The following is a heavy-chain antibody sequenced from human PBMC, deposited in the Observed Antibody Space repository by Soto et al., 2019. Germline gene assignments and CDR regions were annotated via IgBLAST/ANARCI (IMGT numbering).Heavy chain of an antibody. CDR1: GFTFSSYA. J-gene: IGHJ6*02. CDR2: ISYDGSNK. CDR3: ARRGYGMDV. V-gene: IGHV3-30-3*01. Sequence: GGSRLSCAASGFTFSSYAMHWVRQAPGKGLEWVAVISYDGSNKYYADSVKGRFTISRDNSKNTLFLQMNSLRPEDTAVYYCARRGYGMDVWGQGTTVTVSS.